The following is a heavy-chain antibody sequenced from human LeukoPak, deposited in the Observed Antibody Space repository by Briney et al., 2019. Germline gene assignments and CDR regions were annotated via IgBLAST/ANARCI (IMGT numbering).Heavy chain of an antibody. V-gene: IGHV1-18*01. CDR2: ISAYKGNT. D-gene: IGHD2-15*01. CDR3: VTQDPPTATLDY. Sequence: ASVTVSCKASGYSFTNYGFNWVRQAPGQGVEGMGWISAYKGNTNYAQKLQGRVTMTADTSTSTAYMELTSLRSDDTALYSSVTQDPPTATLDYWGQGTLVTVSS. J-gene: IGHJ4*02. CDR1: GYSFTNYG.